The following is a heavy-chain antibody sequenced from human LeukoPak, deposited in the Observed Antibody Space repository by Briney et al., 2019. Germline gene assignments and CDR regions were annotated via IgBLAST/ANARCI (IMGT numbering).Heavy chain of an antibody. Sequence: TSETLSLTCAVYGGSFSGYYWSWIRQPPGKGLEWIGEINHSGSTNYNPSLKSRVTISVDTSKNQFSLKLSSVTAADTAVYYCARVLEAYLYYYYYYMDVWGKGTTVTVSS. CDR2: INHSGST. CDR1: GGSFSGYY. V-gene: IGHV4-34*01. D-gene: IGHD3-16*01. J-gene: IGHJ6*03. CDR3: ARVLEAYLYYYYYYMDV.